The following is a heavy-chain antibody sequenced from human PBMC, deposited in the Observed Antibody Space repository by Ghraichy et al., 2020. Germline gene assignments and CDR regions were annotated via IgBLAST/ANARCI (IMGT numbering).Heavy chain of an antibody. D-gene: IGHD3-3*01. Sequence: SLNISCTVSGGSISSGGYYWSWIRQHPGKGLEWIGYIYYSGSTYYNPSLKSRVTISVDTSKNQFSLKLSSVTAADTAVYYCARLLTIFNGMDVWGQGTTVTVSS. CDR1: GGSISSGGYY. J-gene: IGHJ6*02. V-gene: IGHV4-31*03. CDR3: ARLLTIFNGMDV. CDR2: IYYSGST.